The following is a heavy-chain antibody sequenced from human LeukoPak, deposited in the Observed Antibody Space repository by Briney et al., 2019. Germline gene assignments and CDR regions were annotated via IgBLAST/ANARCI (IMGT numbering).Heavy chain of an antibody. V-gene: IGHV3-23*01. J-gene: IGHJ4*02. CDR1: GFTFSSYA. CDR2: ISGSGGST. CDR3: AKDPQDYGSGSDIGY. D-gene: IGHD3-10*01. Sequence: GGSLRLSCAASGFTFSSYAMSWVRQAPGKGLEWVSAISGSGGSTYYADSVKGRFTISRDNSKNTLYLQMNSLRAEDTAVYYCAKDPQDYGSGSDIGYWGQGTLVTVSS.